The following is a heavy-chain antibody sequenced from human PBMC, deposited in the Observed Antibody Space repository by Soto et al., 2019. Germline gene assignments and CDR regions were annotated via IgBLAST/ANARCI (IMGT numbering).Heavy chain of an antibody. D-gene: IGHD4-17*01. CDR1: GDSINNGDCY. V-gene: IGHV4-30-4*01. J-gene: IGHJ3*02. CDR3: AREKEDDSGDYNAFDI. CDR2: IYYSGSK. Sequence: SETLSLTCTVSGDSINNGDCYWSWLRQLPGKGLEWIGYIYYSGSKYYNPSLKSRVSMSVDTSKNHFSLNLTSVTAADTAVYYCAREKEDDSGDYNAFDIWGQGTTVTVSS.